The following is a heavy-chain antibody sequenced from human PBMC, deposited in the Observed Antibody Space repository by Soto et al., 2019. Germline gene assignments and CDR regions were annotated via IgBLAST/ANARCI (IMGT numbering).Heavy chain of an antibody. CDR1: GYTFTSYG. D-gene: IGHD6-19*01. Sequence: QVQLVQSGAEVKKPGASVKVSCKASGYTFTSYGISWVRQAPGKGLEWMGWISAYNGNSNYAQKLQGRGTMTTDTATSTAYMDLRSLRSDYTAVYYCAIDWAAVVPFDYGGQGTLVTVSS. V-gene: IGHV1-18*01. CDR3: AIDWAAVVPFDY. CDR2: ISAYNGNS. J-gene: IGHJ4*02.